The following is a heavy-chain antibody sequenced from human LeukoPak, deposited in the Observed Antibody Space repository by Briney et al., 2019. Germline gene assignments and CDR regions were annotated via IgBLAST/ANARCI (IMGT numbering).Heavy chain of an antibody. D-gene: IGHD3-10*01. CDR1: GFTFSTYA. J-gene: IGHJ4*02. V-gene: IGHV3-66*01. CDR2: IYSGGTT. Sequence: PGGSLRLSCAASGFTFSTYAMHWVRQAPGKGLEWVSAIYSGGTTYYADSVKGRFTISRDTSKNTLYLQMNSLRAEDTAVYYCARDKFRGYFDYWGQGTPVTVSS. CDR3: ARDKFRGYFDY.